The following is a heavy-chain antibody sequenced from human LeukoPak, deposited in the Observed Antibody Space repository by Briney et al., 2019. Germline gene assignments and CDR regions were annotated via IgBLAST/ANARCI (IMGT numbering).Heavy chain of an antibody. V-gene: IGHV3-23*01. J-gene: IGHJ4*02. CDR3: ARRGASRYCSGGSCPGKYYFDY. CDR1: GFTFSSYA. CDR2: ISGSGGST. Sequence: GGSLRLSCAASGFTFSSYAMSWVRQAPGKGLEWVSAISGSGGSTYYADSVKGRFTISRDNAKNSLYLQMNSLRAEDTAVYYCARRGASRYCSGGSCPGKYYFDYWGQGTLVTVSS. D-gene: IGHD2-15*01.